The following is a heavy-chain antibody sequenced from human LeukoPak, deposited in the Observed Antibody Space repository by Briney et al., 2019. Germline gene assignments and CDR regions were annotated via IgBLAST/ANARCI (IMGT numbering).Heavy chain of an antibody. CDR3: AKDTPSSYYDFWSGYFNWFDP. D-gene: IGHD3-3*01. CDR1: GFTFSSYA. V-gene: IGHV3-23*01. Sequence: PGGSLRLSCAASGFTFSSYAMSWVRQAPGKGLEWVSAISGSGCSTYYADSVKGRFTISRDNSKNTLYLQMSSLRAEDTAVYYCAKDTPSSYYDFWSGYFNWFDPWGQGTLVTASS. J-gene: IGHJ5*02. CDR2: ISGSGCST.